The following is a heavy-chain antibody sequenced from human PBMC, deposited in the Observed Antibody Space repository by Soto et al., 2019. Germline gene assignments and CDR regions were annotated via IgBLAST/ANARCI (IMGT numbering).Heavy chain of an antibody. CDR2: INPNSGGT. J-gene: IGHJ3*02. CDR1: GYTFTGYY. Sequence: ASVKVSCKDSGYTFTGYYMHWVRQAPGQGLEWMGWINPNSGGTNYAQKFQGWVTMTRDTSISTAYMELSRLRSDDSDVSYCARGTQAVVVPAAFDSFDIWGQGTMVTVSS. D-gene: IGHD2-2*01. CDR3: ARGTQAVVVPAAFDSFDI. V-gene: IGHV1-2*04.